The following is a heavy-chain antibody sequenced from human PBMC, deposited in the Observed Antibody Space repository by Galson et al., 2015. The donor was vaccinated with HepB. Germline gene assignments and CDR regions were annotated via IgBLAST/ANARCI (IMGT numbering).Heavy chain of an antibody. CDR2: INAGNGNT. CDR1: GYTFTSYA. V-gene: IGHV1-3*01. CDR3: ARDLDSGAVAGFFDY. J-gene: IGHJ4*02. D-gene: IGHD6-19*01. Sequence: SVKVSCKASGYTFTSYAMHWVRQAPGQRLEWMGWINAGNGNTKYSQKFQGRVTITRDTSASTAYMELSSLRSEDTAVYYCARDLDSGAVAGFFDYWGQGTLVTVSS.